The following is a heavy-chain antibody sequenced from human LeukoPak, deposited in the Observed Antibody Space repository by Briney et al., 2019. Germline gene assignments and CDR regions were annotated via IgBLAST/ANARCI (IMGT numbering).Heavy chain of an antibody. J-gene: IGHJ4*02. CDR3: ARKDPTPLSHFDY. D-gene: IGHD2-15*01. CDR2: IGRSGTTM. CDR1: GFTFSGYE. Sequence: GGSLRLSCAASGFTFSGYEMTWVRQVPGKGLGWVSYIGRSGTTMFYADSVKGRFTISRDDAKNSLYLQMNSLRAEDTAVYYCARKDPTPLSHFDYWGQGTLVTVSS. V-gene: IGHV3-48*03.